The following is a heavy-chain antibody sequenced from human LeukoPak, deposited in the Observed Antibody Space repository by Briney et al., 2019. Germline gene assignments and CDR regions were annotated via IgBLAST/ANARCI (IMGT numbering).Heavy chain of an antibody. CDR1: GGTFSSYA. D-gene: IGHD2-2*02. V-gene: IGHV1-69*13. J-gene: IGHJ4*02. CDR2: IIPIFGTA. Sequence: ASVKVSCKASGGTFSSYAISWVRQAPGQGLEWMGGIIPIFGTANYAQKFQGRVTITADESTNTAYMELSSLRSEDTAVYYCATCARNFYCYRFDYWGQGTLVTVSS. CDR3: ATCARNFYCYRFDY.